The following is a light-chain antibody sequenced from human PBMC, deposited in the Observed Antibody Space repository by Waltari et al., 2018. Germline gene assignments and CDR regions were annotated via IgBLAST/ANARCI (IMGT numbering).Light chain of an antibody. CDR2: DAS. J-gene: IGKJ1*01. CDR3: QQYNSWGT. V-gene: IGKV1-5*01. CDR1: QSISSW. Sequence: DIQMTQSPSTLSASVGDRVTITCRASQSISSWLAWFQQKPGKAPKLLIYDASSLQSGVPSRFRGSGSGTDFTLTISSLQPDDFATYYCQQYNSWGTFGQGTKVEIK.